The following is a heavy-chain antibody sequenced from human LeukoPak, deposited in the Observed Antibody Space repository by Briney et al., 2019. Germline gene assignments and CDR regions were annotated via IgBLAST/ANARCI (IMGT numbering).Heavy chain of an antibody. CDR3: AKRGYCSGGRCYSFHFDY. V-gene: IGHV3-30*04. CDR1: GFTFSSYA. D-gene: IGHD2-15*01. CDR2: ISYDGSNK. J-gene: IGHJ4*02. Sequence: PGRSLRLSCAASGFTFSSYAMHWVRQAPGKGLEWVAVISYDGSNKYYADSVKGRFTISRDNSKNTLYLQMNSLRAEDTAVYYCAKRGYCSGGRCYSFHFDYWGQGTLVTVSS.